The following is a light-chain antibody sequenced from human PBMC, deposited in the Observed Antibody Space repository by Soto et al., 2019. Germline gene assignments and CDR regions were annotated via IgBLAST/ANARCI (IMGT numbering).Light chain of an antibody. CDR2: EVT. CDR3: TSYTTSSTRV. V-gene: IGLV2-14*01. CDR1: SSDVGIYNY. J-gene: IGLJ1*01. Sequence: QSALTQPASVSGSPGQSIAISCTGTSSDVGIYNYVSWYQQHPGKVPKLIIYEVTNRPSGVSNRFSGSKSGNTAPLIISGHQAEDEAYYYCTSYTTSSTRVFGTGTKLTVL.